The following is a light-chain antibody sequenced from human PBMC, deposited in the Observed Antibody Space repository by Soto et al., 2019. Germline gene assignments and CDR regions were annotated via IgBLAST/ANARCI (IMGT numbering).Light chain of an antibody. J-gene: IGKJ1*01. CDR3: QQYYSYPPT. CDR2: AAS. V-gene: IGKV1-8*01. Sequence: AIRITQSPFSLSSSPGYRCTIPCRAKQGISSYLAWYQQKPGKAPKLLIYAASTLQSGVPSRFSGSGSGTDFTLTISCLQSEDFATYYCQQYYSYPPTFGQGTKVDI. CDR1: QGISSY.